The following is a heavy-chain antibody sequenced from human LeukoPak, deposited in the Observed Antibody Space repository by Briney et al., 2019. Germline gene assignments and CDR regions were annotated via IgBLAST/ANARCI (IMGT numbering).Heavy chain of an antibody. V-gene: IGHV3-21*01. CDR3: ARDRDLLGVITFLSDY. CDR2: ISSSSSYI. Sequence: GGSLRLSCAASGFTFSSYSMNWVRLAPGKGLEWVSSISSSSSYIYYADSVKGRFTISRDNAKNSLYLQMNSLRAEDTAVYYCARDRDLLGVITFLSDYWGQGTLVTVSS. D-gene: IGHD3-22*01. J-gene: IGHJ4*02. CDR1: GFTFSSYS.